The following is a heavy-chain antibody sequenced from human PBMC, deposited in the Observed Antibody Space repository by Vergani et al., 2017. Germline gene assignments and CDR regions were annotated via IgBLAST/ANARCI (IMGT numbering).Heavy chain of an antibody. V-gene: IGHV3-30*03. Sequence: QVQLVESGGGVVQPGRSLRLSCAASGFTFSSYGMHWVRQAPGKGLEWVAVISYDGSNKYYADSVKGRFTISRDNSKNTLYLQMNSLRAEDTAVYYCARGTIAVAGLFDYWGQGTLVTVSS. D-gene: IGHD6-19*01. CDR1: GFTFSSYG. CDR3: ARGTIAVAGLFDY. CDR2: ISYDGSNK. J-gene: IGHJ4*02.